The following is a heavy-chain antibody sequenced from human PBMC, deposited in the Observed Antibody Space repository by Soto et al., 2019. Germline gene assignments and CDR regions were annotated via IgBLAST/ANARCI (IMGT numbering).Heavy chain of an antibody. J-gene: IGHJ4*02. CDR2: ISAYNGDT. D-gene: IGHD3-16*02. V-gene: IGHV1-18*01. Sequence: QVQLVQSGAEVKKPGASVKVSCKASGYSFTSYGITWVRQAPGQGLEWMGWISAYNGDTNYAQKFQGRITMTTDASTRTADMDLRSLGFDDTAWYYCARERDYVWGSYRHTSDYWGQGTLLTVSS. CDR1: GYSFTSYG. CDR3: ARERDYVWGSYRHTSDY.